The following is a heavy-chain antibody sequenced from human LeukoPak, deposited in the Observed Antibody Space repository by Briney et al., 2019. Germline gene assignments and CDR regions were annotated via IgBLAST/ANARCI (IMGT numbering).Heavy chain of an antibody. D-gene: IGHD1-26*01. J-gene: IGHJ5*02. CDR1: GFTFSSYS. CDR3: ARGRGSGSYNWFDP. V-gene: IGHV3-21*01. Sequence: GGSLRLSCAGSGFTFSSYSMNWVRRAPGKGLEWVSSISGSSSYIYYADSVKGRFTISRDNAKNSLYLQMNSLRAEDTAVYYCARGRGSGSYNWFDPWGQGTLVTVSS. CDR2: ISGSSSYI.